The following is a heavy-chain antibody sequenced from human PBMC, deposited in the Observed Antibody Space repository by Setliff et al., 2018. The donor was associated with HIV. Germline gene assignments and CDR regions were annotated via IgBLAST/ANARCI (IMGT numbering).Heavy chain of an antibody. CDR1: GYTFTGYY. D-gene: IGHD5-12*01. CDR2: INPNSGGT. J-gene: IGHJ4*02. V-gene: IGHV1-2*02. Sequence: VASVKVSCKASGYTFTGYYTHWVRQAPGQGLEWMGWINPNSGGTNYAQIFQGRVTMTRDTSISTAYMELSRLRSDDTAVYYCARPGYSGYDFIGGNLGYWGQGTLVTVSS. CDR3: ARPGYSGYDFIGGNLGY.